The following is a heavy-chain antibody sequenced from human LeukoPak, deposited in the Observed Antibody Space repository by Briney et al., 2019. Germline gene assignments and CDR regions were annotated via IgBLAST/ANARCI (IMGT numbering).Heavy chain of an antibody. CDR1: GGSISSYY. Sequence: SETLPLTCTVSGGSISSYYWSWIRQPPGKGLEWIGYIYYSGSTNYNPSLKSRVTISVDTTKNQFSLKLSSVTAADTAVYYCARGYNWFDPWGQGTLVTVSS. CDR3: ARGYNWFDP. V-gene: IGHV4-59*01. J-gene: IGHJ5*02. CDR2: IYYSGST.